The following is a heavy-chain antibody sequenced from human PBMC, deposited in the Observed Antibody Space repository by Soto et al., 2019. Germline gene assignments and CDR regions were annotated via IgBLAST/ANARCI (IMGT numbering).Heavy chain of an antibody. V-gene: IGHV4-39*01. Sequence: QLQLQESGPGLVKPSETLSLTCTVSGGSISSSSYYWGWIRQPPGKGLEWIGSIYYSGSTYYNPSPQSRFTISVDTSKNQFSLKLSSVTAADTAVYYCARIGDYIWGSYRRRYYYYMDVWGKGTTVTVSS. CDR1: GGSISSSSYY. CDR2: IYYSGST. D-gene: IGHD3-16*02. CDR3: ARIGDYIWGSYRRRYYYYMDV. J-gene: IGHJ6*03.